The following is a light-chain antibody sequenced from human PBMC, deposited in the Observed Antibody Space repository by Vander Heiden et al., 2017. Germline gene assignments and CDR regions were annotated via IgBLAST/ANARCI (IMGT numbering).Light chain of an antibody. CDR2: EVS. V-gene: IGLV2-14*01. CDR1: SSDVGGYAY. CDR3: SSYTSTIPFV. J-gene: IGLJ1*01. Sequence: QSALTQLASVSGSTGQSLTLSCTGTSSDVGGYAYVSWYQQHPGKAPKGLIYEVSNRPSGVSNRFSGSKSGNTASLTISGRQAEDEADYYCSSYTSTIPFVFGTGTKVTVL.